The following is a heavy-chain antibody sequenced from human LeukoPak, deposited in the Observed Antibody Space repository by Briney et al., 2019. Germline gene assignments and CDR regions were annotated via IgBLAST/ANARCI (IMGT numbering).Heavy chain of an antibody. J-gene: IGHJ3*02. V-gene: IGHV4-61*02. CDR3: ARGSSGWTRGAFDI. CDR1: GGSISSGSYY. Sequence: SETLSLTCTVSGGSISSGSYYWSWIRQPAGKGLEWTGRIYTSGSTNYNPSLKSRVTISVDTSKNQFSLKLSSVTAADTAVYYCARGSSGWTRGAFDIWGQGTMVTVSS. D-gene: IGHD6-19*01. CDR2: IYTSGST.